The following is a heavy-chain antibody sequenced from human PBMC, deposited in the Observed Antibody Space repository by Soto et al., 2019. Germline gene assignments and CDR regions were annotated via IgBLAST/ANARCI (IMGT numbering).Heavy chain of an antibody. CDR2: INPSGGST. CDR3: ARVNQVITVAGRFQSLDY. J-gene: IGHJ4*02. Sequence: GASVKVSCKASGYTFTSHYIHWVRQAPGQGLEWMGIINPSGGSTTYTQKFQDRVTVTRDTSTSTVYMELSSLRSEDTAVYYCARVNQVITVAGRFQSLDYWGQGTLVTVSS. V-gene: IGHV1-46*03. CDR1: GYTFTSHY. D-gene: IGHD6-19*01.